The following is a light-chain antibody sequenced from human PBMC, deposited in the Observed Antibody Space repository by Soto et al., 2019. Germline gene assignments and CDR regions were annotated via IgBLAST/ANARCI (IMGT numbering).Light chain of an antibody. CDR3: AAWDDSLNGFWV. J-gene: IGLJ1*01. CDR1: SSNIGSNT. CDR2: SNT. Sequence: QSVLTQPPSASGTPGQRVTISCSGSSSNIGSNTVNWYQQLPGTAPKLLIYSNTQRPSGVPDRFSGSKSGTSASLAISGLQSEDEADYYCAAWDDSLNGFWVFGTGTTLTVL. V-gene: IGLV1-44*01.